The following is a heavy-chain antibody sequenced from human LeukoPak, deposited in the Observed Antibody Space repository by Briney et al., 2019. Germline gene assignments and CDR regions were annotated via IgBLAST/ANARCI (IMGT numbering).Heavy chain of an antibody. Sequence: PGRSLRLSCVASGFTFSYYGMHWVRQAPGKGLEWVAVISYAGSNKYYADSVKGRFSISRDNSKNTLFLQMNSLRAEDTAVYYCARVSRSGWDAFDIWGQGTMVTVSS. CDR1: GFTFSYYG. J-gene: IGHJ3*02. CDR2: ISYAGSNK. D-gene: IGHD6-19*01. CDR3: ARVSRSGWDAFDI. V-gene: IGHV3-30*03.